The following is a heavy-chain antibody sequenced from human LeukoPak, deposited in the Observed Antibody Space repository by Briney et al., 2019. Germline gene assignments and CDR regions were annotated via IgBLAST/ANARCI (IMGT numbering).Heavy chain of an antibody. CDR3: AKDTGEGTYFDY. Sequence: PGGSLRLSCAASGFTFSSYSMNWVRQAPGKGLEWVSSISSSSSYIYYADSVKGRFTISRDNAKNSLYLQMNSLRAEDTAVYYCAKDTGEGTYFDYWGQGTLVTVSS. CDR1: GFTFSSYS. D-gene: IGHD3-10*01. J-gene: IGHJ4*02. CDR2: ISSSSSYI. V-gene: IGHV3-21*01.